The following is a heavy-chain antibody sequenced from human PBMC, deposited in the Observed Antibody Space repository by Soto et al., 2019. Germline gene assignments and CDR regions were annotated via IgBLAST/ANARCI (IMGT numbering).Heavy chain of an antibody. CDR2: IYYSGST. CDR3: ARLRASSWYYYYYYMDV. D-gene: IGHD6-13*01. V-gene: IGHV4-39*01. J-gene: IGHJ6*03. CDR1: GGSISSSSYY. Sequence: SETLSLTCTVSGGSISSSSYYWGWIRQPPGKGLEWIVSIYYSGSTYYNPSLKSRVTISVDTSKNQFSLKMSSVTAADTAVYYCARLRASSWYYYYYYMDVWGKGTTVTVSS.